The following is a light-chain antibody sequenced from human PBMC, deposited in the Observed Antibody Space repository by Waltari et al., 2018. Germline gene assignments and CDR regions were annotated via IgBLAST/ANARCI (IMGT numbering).Light chain of an antibody. CDR3: SSYTSSSTYV. J-gene: IGLJ1*01. CDR2: DVS. V-gene: IGLV2-14*01. Sequence: QSALTQPASVSGSPGQSITISCTGPRRAVGGYNLASSSPQHPGKAPSLMILDVSKRPSGVSNRFSGSKSGNTASLTISGLQAEDEADYYCSSYTSSSTYVFGTGTKVTVL. CDR1: RRAVGGYNL.